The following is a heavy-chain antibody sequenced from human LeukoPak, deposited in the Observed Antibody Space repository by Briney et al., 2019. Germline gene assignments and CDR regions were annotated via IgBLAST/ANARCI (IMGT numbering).Heavy chain of an antibody. CDR1: GFTFSSYG. V-gene: IGHV3-23*01. CDR3: VRDSKHTVVVTASPDY. Sequence: PGGSLRLSCAASGFTFSSYGMSWVRQAPGKGLEWVSAINTSGGSTYYADSVKGRFTISRDNSKNTLYLQMNTLSAEDTAVYYCVRDSKHTVVVTASPDYWGQGTLVIVSS. J-gene: IGHJ4*02. D-gene: IGHD2-21*02. CDR2: INTSGGST.